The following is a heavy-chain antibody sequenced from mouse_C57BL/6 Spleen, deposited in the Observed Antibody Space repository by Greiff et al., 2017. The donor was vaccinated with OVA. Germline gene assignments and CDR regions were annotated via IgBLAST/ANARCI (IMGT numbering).Heavy chain of an antibody. J-gene: IGHJ2*01. CDR1: GFNIKDYY. D-gene: IGHD1-1*02. CDR2: IDPEDGEN. V-gene: IGHV14-2*01. Sequence: VQLQQSGAELVKPGASVKLSCTASGFNIKDYYMHWVKQRPEQGLEWIGRIDPEDGENKSAPKFQGKATITADTSSNTAYLQLSSLTSEDTAFYYCARRGDYFDDWGKGTTLTVSS. CDR3: ARRGDYFDD.